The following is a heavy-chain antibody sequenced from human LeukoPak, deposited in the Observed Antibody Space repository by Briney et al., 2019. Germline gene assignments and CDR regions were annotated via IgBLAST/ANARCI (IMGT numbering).Heavy chain of an antibody. CDR3: ARDLYGDAAH. V-gene: IGHV3-33*01. J-gene: IGHJ4*02. CDR1: GFTFSTYG. CDR2: IWYDGSSK. D-gene: IGHD4-17*01. Sequence: GKSLRLSCSVSGFTFSTYGMHWVRQAPGKGLEWVAVIWYDGSSKYYADSVKGRFTISRDNSKNTLYLQMNSLRAEDTAVYYCARDLYGDAAHWGQGTLVTVSS.